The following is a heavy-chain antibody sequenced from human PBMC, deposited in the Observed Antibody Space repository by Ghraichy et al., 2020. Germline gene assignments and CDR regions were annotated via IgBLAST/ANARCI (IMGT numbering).Heavy chain of an antibody. J-gene: IGHJ4*02. Sequence: ASVKVSCKASGYTFTGYYMHWVRQAPGQGLEWMGWINPNSGGTNYAQKFQGRVTMTRDTSISTAYMELSRLRSDDTAVYYCATIQLWTDGTDYWGQGTLVTVSS. CDR1: GYTFTGYY. CDR3: ATIQLWTDGTDY. CDR2: INPNSGGT. V-gene: IGHV1-2*02. D-gene: IGHD5-18*01.